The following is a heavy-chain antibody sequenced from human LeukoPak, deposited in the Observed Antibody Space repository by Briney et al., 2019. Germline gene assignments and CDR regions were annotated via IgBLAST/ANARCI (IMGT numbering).Heavy chain of an antibody. D-gene: IGHD6-13*01. V-gene: IGHV4-39*07. CDR1: GGSISSISYY. J-gene: IGHJ1*01. CDR3: ARVRQAAAGEEYFQH. Sequence: PSETLSLTCTVSGGSISSISYYWGWIRQPPGKGLEWIGSIYYSGSTFYNPSLKSRVTISVDTSKNQFSLKLSSVTAADTAVYYCARVRQAAAGEEYFQHWGQGTLVTVSS. CDR2: IYYSGST.